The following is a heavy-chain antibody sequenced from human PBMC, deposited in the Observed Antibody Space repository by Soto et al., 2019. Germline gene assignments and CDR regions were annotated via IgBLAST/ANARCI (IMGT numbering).Heavy chain of an antibody. CDR1: GGSFSNYY. J-gene: IGHJ6*02. CDR2: VNHSGST. Sequence: QVQLQQWGAGLLKPSETLSLTCAVSGGSFSNYYWTWIRQPPGAGLEWIGEVNHSGSTSYSPALKRRVTISVDSSKNQVSLILTSVTAADRAVYFCARCQYHGSAGFYTNRYFYGVDVWGQGTTVTVSS. CDR3: ARCQYHGSAGFYTNRYFYGVDV. D-gene: IGHD3-22*01. V-gene: IGHV4-34*02.